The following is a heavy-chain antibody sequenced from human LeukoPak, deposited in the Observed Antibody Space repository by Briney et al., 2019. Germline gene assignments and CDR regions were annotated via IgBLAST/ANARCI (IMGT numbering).Heavy chain of an antibody. Sequence: RASDTLSLTCTVFGGSVSSYYWAWIRQPPGRGVGWIGYVHYSGRTNNEPSLKSRVTISADTTKTQFSLNLSSLTAADTAVYYCARTWNAVTIFGVAIKRSNYYYMDVWGKGPTVTVSS. CDR3: ARTWNAVTIFGVAIKRSNYYYMDV. CDR2: VHYSGRT. D-gene: IGHD3-3*01. V-gene: IGHV4-59*02. CDR1: GGSVSSYY. J-gene: IGHJ6*03.